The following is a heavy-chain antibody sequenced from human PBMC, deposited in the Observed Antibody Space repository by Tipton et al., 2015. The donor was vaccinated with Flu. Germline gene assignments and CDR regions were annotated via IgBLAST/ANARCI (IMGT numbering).Heavy chain of an antibody. CDR3: ARAVGYDRGYYFDS. CDR1: GGSISSYY. J-gene: IGHJ4*02. D-gene: IGHD2-15*01. V-gene: IGHV4-59*01. CDR2: VFYTGST. Sequence: TLSLTCSVSGGSISSYYWSWIRQPPGKGLEWIGYVFYTGSTDYNPSLKSRVTISVDTSKNQFSLELISVTAADTAVYYCARAVGYDRGYYFDSWGQGTLVTVSS.